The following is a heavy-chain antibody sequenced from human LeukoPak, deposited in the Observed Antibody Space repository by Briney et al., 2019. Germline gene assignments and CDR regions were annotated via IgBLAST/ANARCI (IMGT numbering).Heavy chain of an antibody. CDR2: ISWNSGSI. Sequence: GGSLRLSCAASGFTFDDYAMHWVRQAPGKGLEWVSGISWNSGSIGYADSVKGRFTISRDNAKNSLYLQMNSLRAEDTALYYCAKAASLGSDGYVAHFDYWGQGTLVTVSS. D-gene: IGHD5-18*01. V-gene: IGHV3-9*01. J-gene: IGHJ4*02. CDR3: AKAASLGSDGYVAHFDY. CDR1: GFTFDDYA.